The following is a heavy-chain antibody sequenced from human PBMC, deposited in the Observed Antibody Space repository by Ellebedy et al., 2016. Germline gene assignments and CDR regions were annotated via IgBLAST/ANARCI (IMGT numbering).Heavy chain of an antibody. J-gene: IGHJ4*02. CDR3: AKGRGKMATAPDY. CDR1: GFTFSNYG. V-gene: IGHV3-23*01. D-gene: IGHD5-24*01. CDR2: ISGSGGST. Sequence: GGSLRLSCAASGFTFSNYGMSWVRQAPGKGLEWVSAISGSGGSTFFAWSVKGRFTISRDSSCNTLYLQMNSLRVEDTAVYFFAKGRGKMATAPDYWGQGTLVTVSS.